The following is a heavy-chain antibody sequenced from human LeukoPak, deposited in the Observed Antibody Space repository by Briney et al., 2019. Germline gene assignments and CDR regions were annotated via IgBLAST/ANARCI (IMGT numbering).Heavy chain of an antibody. D-gene: IGHD5-18*01. J-gene: IGHJ4*02. CDR2: IYSGGNT. CDR3: AKAGGYSYGYYFDY. V-gene: IGHV3-53*01. CDR1: GFTVSSNS. Sequence: GESLRLSCTVSGFTVSSNSMSWVRQAPGKGLEWVSFIYSGGNTHYSDSVKGRFSISRDNSKNTLYLQMNSLRAEDTAVYYCAKAGGYSYGYYFDYWGQGTLVTVSS.